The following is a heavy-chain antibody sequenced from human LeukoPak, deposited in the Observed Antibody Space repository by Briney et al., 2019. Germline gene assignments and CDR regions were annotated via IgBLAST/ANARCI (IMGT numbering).Heavy chain of an antibody. CDR3: ARGGTTRHDY. J-gene: IGHJ4*02. CDR1: GFSVSSNY. Sequence: GGSLRLSCAASGFSVSSNYMTWVRQAPGKGLEWVSVIHSGGRAYYADSEKGRFTISRDNAKNSLYLQMNSLRAEDTAVYYCARGGTTRHDYWGQGTLVTVSS. CDR2: IHSGGRA. D-gene: IGHD1/OR15-1a*01. V-gene: IGHV3-66*01.